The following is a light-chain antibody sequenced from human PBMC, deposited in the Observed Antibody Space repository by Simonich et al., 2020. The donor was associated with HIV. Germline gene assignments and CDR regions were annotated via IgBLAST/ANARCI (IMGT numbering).Light chain of an antibody. CDR3: QSYDISNHWV. CDR2: ADN. J-gene: IGLJ3*02. V-gene: IGLV6-57*03. Sequence: NFMLTQPHSVSESPGKTVTISCTRSSGSIAINYVQWYQQRPGSAPTTVIYADNQRPAGVPDRFSGSIDSSSNSASLTISGLKTEDEADYYCQSYDISNHWVFGGGTKLTVL. CDR1: SGSIAINY.